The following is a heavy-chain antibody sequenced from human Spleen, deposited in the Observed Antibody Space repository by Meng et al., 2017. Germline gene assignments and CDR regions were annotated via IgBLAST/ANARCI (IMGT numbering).Heavy chain of an antibody. CDR1: GSTFSRYW. Sequence: EAQLVESGGGLVQPGGSLRLSCVDSGSTFSRYWMHWVRQAPGKGLVWVSRIKSDGSDTTYADSVKGRFTISRDNSKNTLYLQMNSLRAEDTAVYYCAKSLPRQPIDYWGQGVLVTVSS. CDR3: AKSLPRQPIDY. J-gene: IGHJ4*02. CDR2: IKSDGSDT. V-gene: IGHV3-74*01.